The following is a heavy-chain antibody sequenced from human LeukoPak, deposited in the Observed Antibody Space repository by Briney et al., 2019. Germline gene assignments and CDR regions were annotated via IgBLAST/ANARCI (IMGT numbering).Heavy chain of an antibody. CDR2: IRYVGSNK. Sequence: SGGSLRLSCAPSGFTFNCYGMHWVRQPPGKVLEWVAFIRYVGSNKYYADSVKGSSTLSRDISKNTLYLQVNSQRAEDPAMYYCARVTYDILTSGAFDIWGQGTMVTVSS. J-gene: IGHJ3*02. CDR1: GFTFNCYG. CDR3: ARVTYDILTSGAFDI. D-gene: IGHD3-9*01. V-gene: IGHV3-30*02.